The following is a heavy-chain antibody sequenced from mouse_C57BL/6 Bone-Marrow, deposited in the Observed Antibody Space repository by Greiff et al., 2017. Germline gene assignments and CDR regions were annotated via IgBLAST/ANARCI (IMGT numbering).Heavy chain of an antibody. CDR3: ARDGRDDGAMDD. CDR2: IYPGGGYT. CDR1: GYTFTNYW. J-gene: IGHJ4*01. V-gene: IGHV1-63*01. D-gene: IGHD2-12*01. Sequence: QVQLKESGAELVRPGTSVKMSCKASGYTFTNYWIGWAKQRPGHGLEWIGDIYPGGGYTNYNEKFKGKAKLTADKAYRTADMQCSSLTSEDSAIYYGARDGRDDGAMDDWGQGTSVTVSS.